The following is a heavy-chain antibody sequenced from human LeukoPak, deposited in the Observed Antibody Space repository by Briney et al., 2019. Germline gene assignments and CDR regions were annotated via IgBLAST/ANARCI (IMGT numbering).Heavy chain of an antibody. CDR3: ARGPPNWGYDY. V-gene: IGHV1-8*02. CDR2: MSPNSGDT. CDR1: GYTFTSYG. J-gene: IGHJ4*02. Sequence: APVKVSCKASGYTFTSYGISWVRQAPGQGLEWMGRMSPNSGDTGYAQKFQDRVTMTRNTSISTAYMELSSLRSDDTAVYYCARGPPNWGYDYWGPGTLVTVSS. D-gene: IGHD7-27*01.